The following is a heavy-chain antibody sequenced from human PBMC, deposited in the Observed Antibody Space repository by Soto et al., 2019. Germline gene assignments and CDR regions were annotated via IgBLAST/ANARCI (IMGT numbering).Heavy chain of an antibody. J-gene: IGHJ4*02. CDR2: ISGSGGST. D-gene: IGHD6-19*01. CDR3: ARRSSGWYFDY. Sequence: EVQLLESGGGLVQPGGSLRLSCAASGFTFSSYAMSWVRQAPGKGLEWVSAISGSGGSTYYADSVKGRFTISRDNSKNTLYRQMNSLRAGATAVYYCARRSSGWYFDYWGQGTLVTVSS. V-gene: IGHV3-23*01. CDR1: GFTFSSYA.